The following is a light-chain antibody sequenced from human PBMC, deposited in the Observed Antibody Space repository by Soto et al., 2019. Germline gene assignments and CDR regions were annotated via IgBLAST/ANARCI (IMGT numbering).Light chain of an antibody. V-gene: IGKV1-33*01. Sequence: DIQMTQSPSSLSASVGDRVTITCQASQDINNYLNWYQQKPGKAPKLLIYGASNLETGVPSRFSGGGYGTHFTFTITSLQPEDFATYYCQQYDSLAQCTVGGGTKVEIE. CDR3: QQYDSLAQCT. CDR1: QDINNY. J-gene: IGKJ4*01. CDR2: GAS.